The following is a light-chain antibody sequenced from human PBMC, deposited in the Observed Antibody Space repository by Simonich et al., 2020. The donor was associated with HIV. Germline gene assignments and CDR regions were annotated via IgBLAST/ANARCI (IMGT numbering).Light chain of an antibody. J-gene: IGKJ2*01. CDR1: LSLLHRNGYNY. CDR2: LGS. Sequence: DIVMTQSSLSLPVTPGEPAYISCRSSLSLLHRNGYNYLDWYLQKPGQSPLLLIYLGSNRASGVHDRFSGRGSGTDFTLKISRVEAEDVGVYYCMQALQTPYTFGQGTKLEIK. V-gene: IGKV2-28*01. CDR3: MQALQTPYT.